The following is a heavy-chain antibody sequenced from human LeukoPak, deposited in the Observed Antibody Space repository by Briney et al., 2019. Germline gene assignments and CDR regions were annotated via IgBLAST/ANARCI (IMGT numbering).Heavy chain of an antibody. CDR3: ARDDRDYGDYDY. CDR2: IYYSGST. D-gene: IGHD4-17*01. CDR1: GGSISSYD. V-gene: IGHV4-59*01. Sequence: NPSETLSLTCTVAGGSISSYDWSWIRQPPGKGLEWIGYIYYSGSTNYNPSLKSRVTISVDTSKNQFSLKLSSVTAADTAVYYCARDDRDYGDYDYWGQGTLVTVSS. J-gene: IGHJ4*02.